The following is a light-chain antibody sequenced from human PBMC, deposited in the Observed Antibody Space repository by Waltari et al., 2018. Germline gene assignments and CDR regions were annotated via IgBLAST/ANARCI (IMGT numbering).Light chain of an antibody. CDR2: GNN. J-gene: IGLJ2*01. V-gene: IGLV1-40*01. CDR1: SSTIGTYYD. CDR3: QSYDSRLSVV. Sequence: QSVLTQPPSVSGAPGQRVTISCTGSSSTIGTYYDVHWYQQLPGTAPKLLIYGNNNRPSGVPDRFSGSKSGTSASLAITGLRAEDEADYYCQSYDSRLSVVFGGGTKLTVL.